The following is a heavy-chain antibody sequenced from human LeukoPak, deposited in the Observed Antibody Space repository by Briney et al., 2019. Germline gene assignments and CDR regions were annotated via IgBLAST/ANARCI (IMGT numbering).Heavy chain of an antibody. CDR2: INPNSGGT. D-gene: IGHD1-26*01. CDR1: GYTFTGYY. J-gene: IGHJ4*02. Sequence: ASVKVSCKASGYTFTGYYMHWVREAPAQGLEWMGWINPNSGGTNYAQKFQGWVTMTRDTSISTAYIELSRLRSDDTAVYYCARDRVGARLHFDYWGQGTLVTVSS. CDR3: ARDRVGARLHFDY. V-gene: IGHV1-2*04.